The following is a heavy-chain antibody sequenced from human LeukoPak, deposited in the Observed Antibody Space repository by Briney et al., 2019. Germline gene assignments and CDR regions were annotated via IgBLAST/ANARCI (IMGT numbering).Heavy chain of an antibody. Sequence: ASVKVSCKASGYTLTTYGIVWLRQAPGEGIQWMGWISPYNDNTKYAQKLQGRVTMTADTSTSTAYMDLRSLRSDDTAVYYCAREMPAAAGSDAFDIWGQGTMVTVSS. D-gene: IGHD6-13*01. V-gene: IGHV1-18*01. CDR2: ISPYNDNT. J-gene: IGHJ3*02. CDR3: AREMPAAAGSDAFDI. CDR1: GYTLTTYG.